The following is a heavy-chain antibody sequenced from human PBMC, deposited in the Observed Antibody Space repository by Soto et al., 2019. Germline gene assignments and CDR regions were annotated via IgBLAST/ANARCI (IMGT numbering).Heavy chain of an antibody. J-gene: IGHJ1*01. CDR1: GFTFSSYA. CDR3: AKDQAAGGTISRYFQD. CDR2: ISGGGGTT. V-gene: IGHV3-23*01. Sequence: GGSLRLSCEASGFTFSSYAMSWVRQAPGKGLEWVSGISGGGGTTYYADSMKGRFPISRDNSKNTLYLQVNSLRAEDTAVYYCAKDQAAGGTISRYFQDWGQGTLVTVSS. D-gene: IGHD6-13*01.